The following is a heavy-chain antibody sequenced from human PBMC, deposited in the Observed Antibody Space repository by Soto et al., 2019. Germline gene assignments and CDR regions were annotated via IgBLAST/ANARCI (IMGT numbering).Heavy chain of an antibody. CDR2: IYSGHTT. V-gene: IGHV3-53*01. Sequence: EVQLVESGGGLIQPGGSLRLSCVASGFIVSSNQMSWVRQAPGKGLEWVSVIYSGHTTYYADSVEGRFTISRDDSKNTLYLQMNSLRVEDTAVYYCVRGPSDHKLRLVEWRYEDYWGQGALVTVSS. CDR1: GFIVSSNQ. J-gene: IGHJ4*02. D-gene: IGHD3-3*01. CDR3: VRGPSDHKLRLVEWRYEDY.